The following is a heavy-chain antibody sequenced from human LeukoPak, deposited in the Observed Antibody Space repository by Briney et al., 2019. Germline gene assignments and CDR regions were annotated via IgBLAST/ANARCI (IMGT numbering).Heavy chain of an antibody. D-gene: IGHD2-8*01. J-gene: IGHJ4*02. V-gene: IGHV1-24*01. CDR3: AVGYCTDGVCYTIGY. Sequence: ASVKVSCKVSGYTLTELSMHWVRQAPGKGREWMGGFDPEDGETIYAQKFQGRVTMTEDTSTNTAYMEMSSLRSEDTAVYYCAVGYCTDGVCYTIGYWGQGTLVTVSS. CDR2: FDPEDGET. CDR1: GYTLTELS.